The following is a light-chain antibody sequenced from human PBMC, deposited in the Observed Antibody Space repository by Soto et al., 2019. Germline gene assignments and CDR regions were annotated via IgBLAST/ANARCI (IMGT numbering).Light chain of an antibody. V-gene: IGKV1-5*01. CDR1: QSISSW. CDR3: QQYNSYWT. Sequence: DIPMTQSPSTLSASVGDTVTITCRASQSISSWLAWYQQKPGKAPKLLIYDASSLESGVPSRFSGSGSGTEFTLTISSLQPDDFATYYCQQYNSYWTFGQGTKVDIK. J-gene: IGKJ1*01. CDR2: DAS.